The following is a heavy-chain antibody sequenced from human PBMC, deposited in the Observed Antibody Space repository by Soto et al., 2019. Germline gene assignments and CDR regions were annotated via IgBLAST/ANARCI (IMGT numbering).Heavy chain of an antibody. CDR3: AKGSGQYCSGGSCYRLYYFDY. J-gene: IGHJ4*02. V-gene: IGHV3-23*01. CDR1: GFTFSSYS. Sequence: GGSLRLSCAASGFTFSSYSMNWVRQAPGKGLEWVSAISGSGATTYYADSVKGRFTISRDNSKNTLYLQMDSLRAEDTAVYYCAKGSGQYCSGGSCYRLYYFDYWGRGTLVTVSS. CDR2: ISGSGATT. D-gene: IGHD2-15*01.